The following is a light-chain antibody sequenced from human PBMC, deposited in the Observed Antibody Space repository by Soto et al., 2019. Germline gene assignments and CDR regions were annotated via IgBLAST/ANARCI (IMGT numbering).Light chain of an antibody. CDR2: GAS. CDR1: QSISSSY. CDR3: QQYGSSPRT. V-gene: IGKV3-20*01. J-gene: IGKJ1*01. Sequence: PGERATLSCRASQSISSSYLAWYQQKPGQAPRLLIYGASSRATGIPDRFSGSGSGTDFTLTISRLEPEDFAVYYCQQYGSSPRTFGQGTKVDIK.